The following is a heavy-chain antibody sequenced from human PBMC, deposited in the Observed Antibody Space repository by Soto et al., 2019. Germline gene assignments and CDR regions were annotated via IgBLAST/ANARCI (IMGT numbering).Heavy chain of an antibody. CDR1: GGSISSYY. J-gene: IGHJ6*02. CDR2: IYYSGST. Sequence: SETLSLTCTVSGGSISSYYWSWIRQPPGKGLEWIGYIYYSGSTNYNPSLKSRVTISVDTSKNQFSLKVSSVTAADTAVYYCATTSLYYYDSSLVPPLSYDYYGLDVWGQGTTVTVSS. V-gene: IGHV4-59*01. D-gene: IGHD3-22*01. CDR3: ATTSLYYYDSSLVPPLSYDYYGLDV.